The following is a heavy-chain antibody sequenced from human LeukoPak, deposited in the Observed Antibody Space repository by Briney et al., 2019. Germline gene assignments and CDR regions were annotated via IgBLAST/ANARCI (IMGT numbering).Heavy chain of an antibody. D-gene: IGHD3-9*01. Sequence: GGSLRLSCAASGFTLSSYAMHWVRQAPGKGLEWVAVISYDGSNKYYADSVKGRFTISRDNSKNALYLQMNSLRDEDTAVYYCAKGDSYYDLLTCFDFWGPGTLVTVSS. V-gene: IGHV3-30-3*01. CDR3: AKGDSYYDLLTCFDF. CDR2: ISYDGSNK. J-gene: IGHJ4*02. CDR1: GFTLSSYA.